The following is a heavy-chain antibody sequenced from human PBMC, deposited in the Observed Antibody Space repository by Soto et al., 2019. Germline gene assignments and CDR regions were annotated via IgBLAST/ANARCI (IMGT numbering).Heavy chain of an antibody. Sequence: SVKVSRLSSVCTFSSYTISWVRPAPGQGLEWMGRIIPIFGIANYAQQFQSRVTIIPDKSTSTAYMELTSLRSEDTPVYYYTRDLAAAAPNWFDPWGQGTLVTVSS. CDR1: VCTFSSYT. CDR2: IIPIFGIA. J-gene: IGHJ5*02. D-gene: IGHD6-13*01. V-gene: IGHV1-69*04. CDR3: TRDLAAAAPNWFDP.